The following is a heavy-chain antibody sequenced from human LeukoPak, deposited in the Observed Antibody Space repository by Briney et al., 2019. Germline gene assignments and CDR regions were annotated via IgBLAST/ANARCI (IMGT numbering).Heavy chain of an antibody. D-gene: IGHD2-2*01. CDR1: GFTFSNYA. CDR3: ARAGFCSTTTCYNPFDY. J-gene: IGHJ4*02. CDR2: ITDTGFAT. Sequence: GGPLGLSCAASGFTFSNYAMTWVRQAPGKGLEWVSGITDTGFATFYADSVRGRFTISRDNSRNTLYLQMDSLRAEDTAVYYCARAGFCSTTTCYNPFDYWGQGTRVTVSS. V-gene: IGHV3-23*01.